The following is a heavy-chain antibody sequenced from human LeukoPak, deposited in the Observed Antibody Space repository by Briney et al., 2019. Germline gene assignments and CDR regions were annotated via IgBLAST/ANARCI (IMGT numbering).Heavy chain of an antibody. V-gene: IGHV3-15*01. CDR2: IKSKTDGGTA. Sequence: PGGSLRLSCAASGFTFSNAWMSWVRQAPGKGLEWVGRIKSKTDGGTADYAAPVKGRFTISRDGSKNTLYLQMNSLKTEDTAVYYCTTVRDYGDQLNAFDIWGQGTMVTVSS. J-gene: IGHJ3*02. CDR1: GFTFSNAW. D-gene: IGHD4-17*01. CDR3: TTVRDYGDQLNAFDI.